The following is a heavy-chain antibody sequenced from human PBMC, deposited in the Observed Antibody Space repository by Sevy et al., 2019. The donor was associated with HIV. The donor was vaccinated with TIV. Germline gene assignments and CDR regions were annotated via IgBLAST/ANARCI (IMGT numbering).Heavy chain of an antibody. CDR3: PKVRSYLRGYFDNRGCYSFDY. Sequence: GGCLRLSCSASGFIFGSYGMTWVRQAPGKGLEWVSGISGSGSSTYYADSVKGRFTISRDNSKNTLYLQMNSLRFEDTAIYYCPKVRSYLRGYFDNRGCYSFDYWGQGTLVTVSS. CDR1: GFIFGSYG. J-gene: IGHJ4*02. CDR2: ISGSGSST. D-gene: IGHD2-15*01. V-gene: IGHV3-23*01.